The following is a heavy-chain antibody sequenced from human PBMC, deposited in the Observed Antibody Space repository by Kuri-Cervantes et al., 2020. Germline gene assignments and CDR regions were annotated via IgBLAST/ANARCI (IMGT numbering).Heavy chain of an antibody. CDR3: ATGGYQFDY. CDR2: ITPFNGNT. CDR1: GYTFTYRY. Sequence: SVKVSCKASGYTFTYRYLHWVRQAPGQALEWMGWITPFNGNTNYAQKFQDRVTITRDTSASTAYMELSSLRSEDTAVYYCATGGYQFDYWGQGTLVTVSS. J-gene: IGHJ4*02. V-gene: IGHV1-45*02. D-gene: IGHD2-8*02.